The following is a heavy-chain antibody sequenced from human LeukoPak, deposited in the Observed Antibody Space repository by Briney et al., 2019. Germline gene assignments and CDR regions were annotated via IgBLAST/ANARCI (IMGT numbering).Heavy chain of an antibody. V-gene: IGHV3-23*01. Sequence: GGSLRLSCAAPGFTFSSYAMSWVRQAPGKGLEWVSAISGSGGSTYYADSVKGRFTISRDNSKNTLYQQMNSLRAEDTAVYYCATLSGEYFQHWGQGTLVTVSS. J-gene: IGHJ1*01. CDR2: ISGSGGST. CDR3: ATLSGEYFQH. CDR1: GFTFSSYA.